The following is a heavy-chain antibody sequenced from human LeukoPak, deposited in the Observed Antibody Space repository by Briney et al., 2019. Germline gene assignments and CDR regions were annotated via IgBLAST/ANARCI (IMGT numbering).Heavy chain of an antibody. Sequence: SETLSLTCTVSGGSISSHYWSWIRQPPGKGLEWIAYIFYSGSTNNNPSLKNRVTISVDTSKNQFSLKLSSVTAADTAVYYCARVGYSSGWSHFDLWGRGTLVTVSS. J-gene: IGHJ2*01. V-gene: IGHV4-59*11. CDR2: IFYSGST. D-gene: IGHD6-19*01. CDR1: GGSISSHY. CDR3: ARVGYSSGWSHFDL.